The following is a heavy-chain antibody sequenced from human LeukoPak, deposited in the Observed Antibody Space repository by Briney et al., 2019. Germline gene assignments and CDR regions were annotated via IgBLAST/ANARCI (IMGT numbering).Heavy chain of an antibody. J-gene: IGHJ4*02. CDR1: GFTFTSSA. D-gene: IGHD1-26*01. CDR2: IVVGSGNT. V-gene: IGHV1-58*01. Sequence: TSVKVSCMASGFTFTSSAVQWVRQARGQRLEWIGWIVVGSGNTNYAQKFQERVTITRDMSTSTAYMELSSLRSEDTAVYYCAASPPLNSGSYNYFDYWGQGTLVTVSS. CDR3: AASPPLNSGSYNYFDY.